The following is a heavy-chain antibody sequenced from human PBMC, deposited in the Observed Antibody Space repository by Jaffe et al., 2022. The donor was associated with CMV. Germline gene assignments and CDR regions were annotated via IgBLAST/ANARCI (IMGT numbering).Heavy chain of an antibody. J-gene: IGHJ6*03. V-gene: IGHV3-49*04. CDR1: GFTFGDYA. CDR2: IRSKAYGGTT. D-gene: IGHD3-10*01. CDR3: TRVGLLWFGELAINYYYYYYMDV. Sequence: EVQLVESGGGLVQPGRSLRLSCTASGFTFGDYAMSWVRQAPGKGLEWVGFIRSKAYGGTTEYAASVKGRFTISRDDSKSIAYLQMNSLKTEDTAVYYCTRVGLLWFGELAINYYYYYYMDVWGKGTTVTVSS.